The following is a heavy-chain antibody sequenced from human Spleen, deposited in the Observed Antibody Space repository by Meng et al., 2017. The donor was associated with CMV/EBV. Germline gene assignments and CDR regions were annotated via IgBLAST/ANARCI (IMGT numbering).Heavy chain of an antibody. V-gene: IGHV3-23*01. CDR2: ISGSGGST. J-gene: IGHJ6*02. Sequence: GESLKISCAASGFTFSSYAMSWVRQAPGKGLEWVSAISGSGGSTYYADSVKGRFTISRDNSKNTLYLQMNSLRAEDTAVYYCAKGPRYSYGLTPEYYYYGMDVWGQGTTVTVSS. CDR1: GFTFSSYA. CDR3: AKGPRYSYGLTPEYYYYGMDV. D-gene: IGHD5-18*01.